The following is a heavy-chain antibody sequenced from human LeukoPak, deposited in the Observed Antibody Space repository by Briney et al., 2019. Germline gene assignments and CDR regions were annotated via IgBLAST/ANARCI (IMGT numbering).Heavy chain of an antibody. CDR1: GFTVSTNY. CDR3: ASYRYGSSFAFDI. D-gene: IGHD6-6*01. J-gene: IGHJ3*02. V-gene: IGHV3-66*01. CDR2: IYSGGST. Sequence: GGSLRLSCGASGFTVSTNYMSWVRQAPGKGLEWVSIIYSGGSTYYADSVKGRFTISRDNSKNTLYLQMNSLRAEGTAVYYCASYRYGSSFAFDIWGQGTMVTVSS.